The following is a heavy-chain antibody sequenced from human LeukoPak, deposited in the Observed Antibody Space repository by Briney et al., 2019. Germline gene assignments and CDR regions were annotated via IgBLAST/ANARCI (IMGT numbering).Heavy chain of an antibody. CDR2: ISSSGSTI. J-gene: IGHJ6*02. V-gene: IGHV3-48*03. Sequence: GGSLRLSCAASGFTFSSYEMNWVRQAPGKGLEWVSYISSSGSTIYYADSVKGRFTISRDNSKNSLYLQMTSLRAEDTAVYYCARDGITMVRGVIINAPSYYYYGMDVWGQGTTVTVSS. D-gene: IGHD3-10*01. CDR3: ARDGITMVRGVIINAPSYYYYGMDV. CDR1: GFTFSSYE.